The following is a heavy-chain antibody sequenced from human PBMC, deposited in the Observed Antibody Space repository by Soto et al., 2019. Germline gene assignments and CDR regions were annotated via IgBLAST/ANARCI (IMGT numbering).Heavy chain of an antibody. V-gene: IGHV4-59*11. CDR1: GDSFSNHY. D-gene: IGHD6-13*01. Sequence: SETLRLTWPISGDSFSNHYWTWIRQSPGKGLEWIGYIFHSGITDYNPSVKSRVTISIDKSRNLFSLNLTSVTAADTAVYSWAIVRDFYYCGGYRSTFYCLGPRSVVTVSA. J-gene: IGHJ5*01. CDR2: IFHSGIT. CDR3: AIVRDFYYCGGYRSTFYC.